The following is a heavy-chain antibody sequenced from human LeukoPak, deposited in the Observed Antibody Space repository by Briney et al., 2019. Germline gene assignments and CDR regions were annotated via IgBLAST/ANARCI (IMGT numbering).Heavy chain of an antibody. CDR1: GFTFRAYS. Sequence: GGSLRLSCAASGFTFRAYSMNWVRQAPGKGPEWVSHISSSSSTIYYADSVKGRFTISRDNGKNSLYLQMNSLRDEDAAVYYCVRGDGWFGELLNFDNWGQGTLVTVSS. CDR3: VRGDGWFGELLNFDN. J-gene: IGHJ4*02. V-gene: IGHV3-48*02. D-gene: IGHD3-10*01. CDR2: ISSSSSTI.